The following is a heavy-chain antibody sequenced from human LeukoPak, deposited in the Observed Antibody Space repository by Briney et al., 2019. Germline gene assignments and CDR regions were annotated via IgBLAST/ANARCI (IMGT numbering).Heavy chain of an antibody. CDR3: AREQRYCSSTSCHPNAFDI. V-gene: IGHV4-31*11. J-gene: IGHJ3*02. CDR2: IYYSGST. CDR1: GGSFSGYY. Sequence: PSETLSLTCAVYGGSFSGYYWSWIRQHPGKGLEWIGYIYYSGSTYYNPSLKSRVTISVDTSKNQFSLKLSSVTAADTAVYYCAREQRYCSSTSCHPNAFDIWGQGTMVTVSS. D-gene: IGHD2-2*01.